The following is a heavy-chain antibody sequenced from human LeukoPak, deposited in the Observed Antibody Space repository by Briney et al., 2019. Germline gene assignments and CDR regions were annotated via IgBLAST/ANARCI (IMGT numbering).Heavy chain of an antibody. V-gene: IGHV1-2*02. J-gene: IGHJ4*02. D-gene: IGHD1-1*01. CDR1: GYTFTGYY. Sequence: ASVKLSRNASGYTFTGYYLHWECQAPGPGIEWVGWINPNSGGTNYAQKFQGRVTMTRDTSISTAYMELSLLRSDDTAVYYCARGLASTGGYFGYWGQGTLVTVSS. CDR3: ARGLASTGGYFGY. CDR2: INPNSGGT.